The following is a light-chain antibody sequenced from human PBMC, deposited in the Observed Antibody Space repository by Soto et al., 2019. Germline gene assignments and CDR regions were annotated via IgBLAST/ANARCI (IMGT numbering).Light chain of an antibody. CDR3: QQYDGPPLS. J-gene: IGKJ3*01. V-gene: IGKV3-20*01. CDR2: AAS. CDR1: QPLSANS. Sequence: EIVLTQSPGTLSLSPGERATLSCRASQPLSANSLAWYRQKLGRSPRLLIYAASTRATDIPQRFTGSGSGTDFALTISSLEPEDIGIYYCQQYDGPPLSFGPGTTVEI.